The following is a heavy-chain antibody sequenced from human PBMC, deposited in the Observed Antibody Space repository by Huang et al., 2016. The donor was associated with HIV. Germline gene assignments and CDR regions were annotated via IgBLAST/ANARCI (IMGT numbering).Heavy chain of an antibody. CDR3: ARPKMTATPFDSSWSYFDF. Sequence: QVRLEQWGPNLLKPSDTLSLKCAVYGGSFSDYFWTWIRQSPVKGLEWIGEVNHRGSATHNPSKNQFYLNLTSVTAADTAVYFRARPKMTATPFDSSWSYFDFWGRGTPVTVSS. V-gene: IGHV4-34*01. J-gene: IGHJ4*02. CDR1: GGSFSDYF. D-gene: IGHD3-10*01. CDR2: VNHRGSA.